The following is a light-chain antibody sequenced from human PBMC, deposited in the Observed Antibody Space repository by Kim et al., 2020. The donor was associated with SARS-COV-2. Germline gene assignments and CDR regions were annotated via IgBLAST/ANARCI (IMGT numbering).Light chain of an antibody. J-gene: IGKJ2*01. Sequence: SLSPGKRDTLTCRAGQRVSSSYLAWDQQKPGHAHRLLLYGASSRATGIPDRFSGSGSGTDFTLTISRLEPEDFAVYYCQQYGSSYTFGQGTKLEI. V-gene: IGKV3-20*01. CDR1: QRVSSSY. CDR3: QQYGSSYT. CDR2: GAS.